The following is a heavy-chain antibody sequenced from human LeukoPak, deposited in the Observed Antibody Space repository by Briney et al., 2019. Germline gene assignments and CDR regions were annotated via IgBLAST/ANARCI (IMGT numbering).Heavy chain of an antibody. J-gene: IGHJ4*02. V-gene: IGHV4-59*01. CDR1: GGSISSYY. D-gene: IGHD6-6*01. CDR2: IYYSGST. CDR3: ARGRIAALYY. Sequence: PSETLSLTCTVSGGSISSYYWSWIRQPPGKGLGWIGYIYYSGSTNYNPSLKSRVTISVDTSKNQFSLKLSSVTAADTAVYYCARGRIAALYYWGQGTLVTVSS.